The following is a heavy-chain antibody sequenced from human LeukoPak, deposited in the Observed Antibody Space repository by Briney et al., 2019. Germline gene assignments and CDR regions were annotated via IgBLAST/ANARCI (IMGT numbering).Heavy chain of an antibody. CDR2: ISYDGSNK. D-gene: IGHD6-19*01. CDR3: AREMVVAGLYAFDI. CDR1: GFTFSSYG. V-gene: IGHV3-30*03. Sequence: PGGSLRLSCAASGFTFSSYGMHWVRQAPGKGLEWVAVISYDGSNKFYADSVKGRFTISRDNSKNTLYLQMNSLRDEDTAVYYCAREMVVAGLYAFDIWGQGTMVTVSS. J-gene: IGHJ3*02.